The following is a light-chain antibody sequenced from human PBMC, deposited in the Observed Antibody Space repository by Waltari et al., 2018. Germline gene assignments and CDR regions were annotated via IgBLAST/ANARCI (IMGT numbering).Light chain of an antibody. CDR1: SRDIGGYNY. Sequence: QSALTQPPSASGSPGQSVTISCTGTSRDIGGYNYVSWYQPHPGQAPKLMIYEVSKRPSGVPERFPGSKSGNTASLTVSGLRTEDEADYYCSSYAGSNLWVFGGGTKLTVL. V-gene: IGLV2-8*01. CDR2: EVS. CDR3: SSYAGSNLWV. J-gene: IGLJ3*02.